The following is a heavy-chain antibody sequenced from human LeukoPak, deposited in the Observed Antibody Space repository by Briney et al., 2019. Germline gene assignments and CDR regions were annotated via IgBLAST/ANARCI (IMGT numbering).Heavy chain of an antibody. CDR3: ARSSSWFPNDY. D-gene: IGHD3-10*01. J-gene: IGHJ4*02. CDR2: ITPNSGGT. CDR1: GDTFIGYY. Sequence: ASVKVSCKASGDTFIGYYMHWVRQAPGQRLEWLGLITPNSGGTNYAPKFQGRVTITRATSTSTAYMELSRLRSDATAVYSSARSSSWFPNDYWGQGTLVTVSS. V-gene: IGHV1-2*02.